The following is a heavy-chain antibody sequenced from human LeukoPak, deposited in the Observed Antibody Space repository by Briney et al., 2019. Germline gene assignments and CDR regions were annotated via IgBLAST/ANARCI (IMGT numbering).Heavy chain of an antibody. CDR3: AKGRASGWYLSNALDI. J-gene: IGHJ3*02. D-gene: IGHD6-19*01. Sequence: PGGSLRLSCAASGFTFSSYWMNWVRQVPGKGLVWVSRIVSDGSNTNYADSVKGRFTISRDNSKNTLSLQMNGLRAEDTAIYYCAKGRASGWYLSNALDIWGQGTVVTVSS. CDR1: GFTFSSYW. CDR2: IVSDGSNT. V-gene: IGHV3-74*01.